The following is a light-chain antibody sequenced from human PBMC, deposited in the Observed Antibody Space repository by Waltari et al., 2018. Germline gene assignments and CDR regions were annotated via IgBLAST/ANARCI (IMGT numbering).Light chain of an antibody. CDR2: KAS. V-gene: IGKV1-5*03. CDR3: QHYDSYQYA. Sequence: IQVTQSPSTLSASVGDRVNITCRTSESVNRPLAWYQQKPGRAPNLLIYKASTLETGAPSKFSGSGSGTEFSLTITNLQRDDFATYFCQHYDSYQYAFGPGTKLEIK. CDR1: ESVNRP. J-gene: IGKJ2*01.